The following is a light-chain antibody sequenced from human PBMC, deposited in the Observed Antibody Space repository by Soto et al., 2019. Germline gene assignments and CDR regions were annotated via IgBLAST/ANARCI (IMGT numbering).Light chain of an antibody. J-gene: IGLJ3*02. Sequence: QSVLTQPPSASGTPGQRITISCSGRTSNIGSNIVAWYQHLPGTAPKLLIYNNNQRPSGVPDRFFGSKSGTSASLAISGLXXXXXXXXXCXAWDDTLNGLVFGGGTKLTVL. V-gene: IGLV1-44*01. CDR2: NNN. CDR3: XAWDDTLNGLV. CDR1: TSNIGSNI.